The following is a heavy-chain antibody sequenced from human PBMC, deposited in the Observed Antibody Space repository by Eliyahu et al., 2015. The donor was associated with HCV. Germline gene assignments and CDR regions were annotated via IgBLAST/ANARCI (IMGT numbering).Heavy chain of an antibody. CDR1: GIPFSAAW. CDR2: IKSKTDGGAT. CDR3: TTGPLYYVFDYYFIHY. D-gene: IGHD3-10*02. Sequence: EVQLVESGGGLVKPGGSLRLSCAASGIPFSAAWMNWVRQAPGKGLGWVGRIKSKTDGGATDYAAPVKGRFTISRDDSRNTLYLQINSLKIEDTAVFFCTTGPLYYVFDYYFIHYWGQGTLVTVSS. V-gene: IGHV3-15*07. J-gene: IGHJ4*02.